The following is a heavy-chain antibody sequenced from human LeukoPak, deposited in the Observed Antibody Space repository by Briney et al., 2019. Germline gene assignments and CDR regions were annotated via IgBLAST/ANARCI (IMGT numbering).Heavy chain of an antibody. CDR2: IIPIFGTA. D-gene: IGHD6-13*01. V-gene: IGHV1-69*01. Sequence: GSSVKVSCKASGGTFGSYAISWVRQAPGQGLEWMGGIIPIFGTANYAQKFQGRVTITADESTSTAYMELSSLRSEDTAVYYCARHGAAAVLLFDYWGQGTLVTVSS. CDR1: GGTFGSYA. CDR3: ARHGAAAVLLFDY. J-gene: IGHJ4*02.